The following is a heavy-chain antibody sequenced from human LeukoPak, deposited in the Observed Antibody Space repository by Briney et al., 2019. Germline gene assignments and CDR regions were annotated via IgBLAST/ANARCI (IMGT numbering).Heavy chain of an antibody. V-gene: IGHV4-39*07. CDR3: ARTGSHDYVWGSYRPVSPFDY. CDR2: IFYSGST. D-gene: IGHD3-16*02. J-gene: IGHJ4*02. Sequence: SETLSLTCTVSGGSISTSNYYWGWIRQPPGKGLEWIGNIFYSGSTYYSPSLRSRVTISLDTSRNQFSLKLSSVTAADTAVYYCARTGSHDYVWGSYRPVSPFDYWGQGTLVTVSS. CDR1: GGSISTSNYY.